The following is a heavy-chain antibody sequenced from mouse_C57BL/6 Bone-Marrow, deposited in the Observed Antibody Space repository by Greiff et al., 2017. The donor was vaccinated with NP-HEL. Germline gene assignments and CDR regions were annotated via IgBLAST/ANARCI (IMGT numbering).Heavy chain of an antibody. J-gene: IGHJ4*01. V-gene: IGHV14-4*01. D-gene: IGHD1-1*01. Sequence: VQLQQSGAELVRPGASVKLSCTVSGFNIKDDYMHWVKPRPEQGLEWIGWIDPENGDTEYASKFQGKATITADTSSNTAYLQLSSLTSEDTAVYYCTTGGSSPYAMDYWGQGTSVTVSS. CDR1: GFNIKDDY. CDR3: TTGGSSPYAMDY. CDR2: IDPENGDT.